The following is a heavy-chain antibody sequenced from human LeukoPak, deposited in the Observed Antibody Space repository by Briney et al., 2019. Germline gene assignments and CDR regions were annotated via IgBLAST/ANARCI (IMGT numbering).Heavy chain of an antibody. D-gene: IGHD4-17*01. V-gene: IGHV1-2*02. CDR1: GYTFTGYY. CDR2: INRNSGGT. Sequence: ASVKVSCKASGYTFTGYYMHWVRQAPGQGLEWMGWINRNSGGTNYAQKFQGRVTMTRDTSISTAYMELSRLRSDDTAVYYCARGGGMTTVTKSWFDPWGQGTLVTVSS. J-gene: IGHJ5*02. CDR3: ARGGGMTTVTKSWFDP.